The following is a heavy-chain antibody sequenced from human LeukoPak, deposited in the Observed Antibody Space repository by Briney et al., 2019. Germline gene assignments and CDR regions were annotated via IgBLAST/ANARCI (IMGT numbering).Heavy chain of an antibody. V-gene: IGHV3-21*01. CDR2: ISSSSSYI. D-gene: IGHD3-10*01. J-gene: IGHJ5*02. Sequence: PGRSLRLSCAASGFTFSSYSMNWVRQAPGKGLEWVSSISSSSSYIYYADSVKGRFTISRDNAKNSLYLQMNSLRAEDTAVYYCARYMVRGPQVLNWFDPWGQGTLVTVSS. CDR1: GFTFSSYS. CDR3: ARYMVRGPQVLNWFDP.